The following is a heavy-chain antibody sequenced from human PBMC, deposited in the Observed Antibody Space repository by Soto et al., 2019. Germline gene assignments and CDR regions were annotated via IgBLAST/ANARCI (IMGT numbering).Heavy chain of an antibody. CDR2: IYYSGST. CDR3: ARLGGYCSSADCFGYYAMDV. J-gene: IGHJ6*02. D-gene: IGHD2-2*01. CDR1: GGSISSSSYF. V-gene: IGHV4-39*01. Sequence: SETLSLTCTVSGGSISSSSYFWGWIRQPPGKVLEWIGSIYYSGSTYYNPSLKSRVTVSVDTSKNQFSLKVTSVTVADTAVYFCARLGGYCSSADCFGYYAMDVWGQGTTVT.